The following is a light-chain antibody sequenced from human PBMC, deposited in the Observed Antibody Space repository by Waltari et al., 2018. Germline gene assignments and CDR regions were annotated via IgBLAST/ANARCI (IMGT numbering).Light chain of an antibody. CDR3: QQDIIYPLT. CDR2: GAS. V-gene: IGKV1-5*03. CDR1: QSTSSW. Sequence: DIQMTQSPSTLSASVGDRVTITCRASQSTSSWLAWYQQKPGKAPNLLIYGASTLYRGVPSRFSVSGSRTECTLIISSLQPDDFATYFLQQDIIYPLTFGHGTKVEIK. J-gene: IGKJ1*01.